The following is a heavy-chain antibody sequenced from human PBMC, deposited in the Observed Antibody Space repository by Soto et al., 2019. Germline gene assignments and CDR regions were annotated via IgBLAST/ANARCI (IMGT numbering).Heavy chain of an antibody. Sequence: PGESLKISCKGSGYSFTSYWIGWVRQMPGKGLEWMGIIYPGDSDTRYSPSFQGQVTISADKSISTAYLQWSSLKASDTAMYYCARGDRGYSGYDHFEYWGQGTLVTVSS. J-gene: IGHJ4*02. CDR1: GYSFTSYW. D-gene: IGHD5-12*01. CDR3: ARGDRGYSGYDHFEY. V-gene: IGHV5-51*01. CDR2: IYPGDSDT.